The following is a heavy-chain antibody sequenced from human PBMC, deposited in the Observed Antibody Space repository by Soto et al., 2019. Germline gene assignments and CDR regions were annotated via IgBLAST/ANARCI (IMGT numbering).Heavy chain of an antibody. CDR3: ARDKRTNYYDSSGYSTYYYYGMDV. CDR1: GFTVSSNY. D-gene: IGHD3-22*01. V-gene: IGHV3-53*01. Sequence: AGGSLRLSCAASGFTVSSNYMSWVRQAPGKGLEWVSVIYSGGSTYYADSVKGRFTISRDNSKNTLYLQMNSLRAEGTAVYYCARDKRTNYYDSSGYSTYYYYGMDVWGQGTTVTVSS. J-gene: IGHJ6*02. CDR2: IYSGGST.